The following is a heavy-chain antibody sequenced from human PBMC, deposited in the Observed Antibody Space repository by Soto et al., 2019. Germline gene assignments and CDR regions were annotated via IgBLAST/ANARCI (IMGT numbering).Heavy chain of an antibody. Sequence: QVQLVQSGAEVKKPGASVKVSCKASGYTFTSYGISWVRQAPGQGLEWMGWISAYNGNTNYAQKFQGRVTITADESTSTAYMELSSLRSEDTAVYYCARTEGSGPGGFDYWGQGTLVTVSS. CDR1: GYTFTSYG. CDR2: ISAYNGNT. J-gene: IGHJ4*02. D-gene: IGHD6-19*01. V-gene: IGHV1-18*01. CDR3: ARTEGSGPGGFDY.